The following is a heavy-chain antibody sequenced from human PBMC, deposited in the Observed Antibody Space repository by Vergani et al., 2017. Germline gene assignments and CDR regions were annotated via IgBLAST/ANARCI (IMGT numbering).Heavy chain of an antibody. CDR1: GGSINCGDYY. V-gene: IGHV4-30-4*08. D-gene: IGHD2-21*01. J-gene: IGHJ5*02. CDR2: IYYSGNT. Sequence: QVQLQESGPGLVKPSQTLSLTCTVSGGSINCGDYYWSWIRQPPGKGLEWIGYIYYSGNTYYNPSLRSRVSISLDTSKNRFSLKLNSVTAADTAVYYCARDSPGDWFDPWGQGTLVTVSS. CDR3: ARDSPGDWFDP.